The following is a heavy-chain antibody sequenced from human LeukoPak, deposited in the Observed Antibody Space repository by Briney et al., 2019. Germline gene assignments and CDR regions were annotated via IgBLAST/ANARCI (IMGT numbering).Heavy chain of an antibody. Sequence: PSETLFLTCAVSDVSISTDYWSWLRQPPGKGLEWIGYKSGAGRDLYNPSLRSRVTISVDASENQFSLSLRSVTAADTAMYYCARTTRVTPNGRAEYFEDWGQGTLVTVSS. V-gene: IGHV4-59*03. J-gene: IGHJ1*01. D-gene: IGHD2-21*02. CDR1: DVSISTDY. CDR2: KSGAGRD. CDR3: ARTTRVTPNGRAEYFED.